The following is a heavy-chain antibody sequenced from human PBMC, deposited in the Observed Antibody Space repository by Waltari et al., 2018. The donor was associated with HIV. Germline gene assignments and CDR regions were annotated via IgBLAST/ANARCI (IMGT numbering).Heavy chain of an antibody. D-gene: IGHD6-19*01. Sequence: QVQLVQSGAEVKKPGASVKVSCKASGYTVTSYGISWVRQDPGQGIEWMGLISAYKGNTNVEQKLRGRVPMTTDTSTRTAYMELRSLRSDDTAVDYCARAFRVWYRRGWRYSYYGMDVWGQGTTVTVSS. J-gene: IGHJ6*02. CDR1: GYTVTSYG. CDR3: ARAFRVWYRRGWRYSYYGMDV. CDR2: ISAYKGNT. V-gene: IGHV1-18*01.